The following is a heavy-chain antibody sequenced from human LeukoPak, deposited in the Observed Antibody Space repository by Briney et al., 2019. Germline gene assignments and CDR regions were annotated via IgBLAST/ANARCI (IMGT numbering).Heavy chain of an antibody. CDR3: ARQILYSSSWYYWFDP. CDR2: IYPGDSDT. V-gene: IGHV5-51*01. J-gene: IGHJ5*02. D-gene: IGHD6-13*01. CDR1: GYSFTSYW. Sequence: GESLKISCKGSGYSFTSYWIGWVRQMPGKGLEWMGIIYPGDSDTRYSPSFQGQVTISADKSISTAYLQWSSLKASDTAMYYCARQILYSSSWYYWFDPWGQGTLVTGSS.